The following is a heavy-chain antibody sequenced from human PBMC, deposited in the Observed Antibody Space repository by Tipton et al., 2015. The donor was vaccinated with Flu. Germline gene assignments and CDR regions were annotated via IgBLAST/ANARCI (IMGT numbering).Heavy chain of an antibody. CDR3: AREGGEFWSGYLPSDYYIGMDV. J-gene: IGHJ6*02. CDR1: GFSFTPYW. V-gene: IGHV3-7*01. D-gene: IGHD3-3*01. CDR2: IKQDGSEA. Sequence: GSLRLSCTASGFSFTPYWMTWVRQAPGKGLEWLAKIKQDGSEAYYVDSVKGRFTISRDNVKNSLYLQMNSLRVEDTAVYYCAREGGEFWSGYLPSDYYIGMDVWGHGTTVTVSS.